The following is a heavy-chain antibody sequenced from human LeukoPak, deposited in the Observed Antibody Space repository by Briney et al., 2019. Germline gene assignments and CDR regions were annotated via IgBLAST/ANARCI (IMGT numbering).Heavy chain of an antibody. CDR3: ARVRGSYFFDF. CDR1: GFTFSSYA. J-gene: IGHJ4*02. Sequence: GGSLRLSCAASGFTFSSYAMYWVRQAPGKGLESVSSISSNGSSTYYANSVKGRFTISRDNSKNTLSLQMGSLRPADMAVYYCARVRGSYFFDFWGQGTLVTVSS. D-gene: IGHD1-26*01. CDR2: ISSNGSST. V-gene: IGHV3-64*01.